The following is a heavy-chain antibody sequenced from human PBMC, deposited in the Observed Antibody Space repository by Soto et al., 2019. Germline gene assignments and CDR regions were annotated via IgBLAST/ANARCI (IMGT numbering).Heavy chain of an antibody. Sequence: GGSLRLSCLSSLFTFSTYWMHWVRQTPGEGLVWVSHTDSDGTFTTYADSVKGRFTISRDNAKSTLYLQMNSLRAEDTGVYYYSPYYFDYWGQGTLVTVSS. J-gene: IGHJ4*02. CDR1: LFTFSTYW. V-gene: IGHV3-74*01. CDR2: TDSDGTFT. CDR3: SPYYFDY.